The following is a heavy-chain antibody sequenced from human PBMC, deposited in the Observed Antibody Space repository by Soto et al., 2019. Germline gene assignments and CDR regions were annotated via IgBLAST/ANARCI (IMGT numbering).Heavy chain of an antibody. V-gene: IGHV4-30-4*01. CDR2: IYYTGNN. CDR3: AREPKQNYDTSTWNGGFES. CDR1: GDSISSPHYY. J-gene: IGHJ4*02. D-gene: IGHD3-22*01. Sequence: PSETLSLTCTVSGDSISSPHYYWTWVRQPPGKGLEWVGYIYYTGNNFYNPALQSRIAMSVDPSTNQFSLNLASVTAADTAVYYCAREPKQNYDTSTWNGGFESWGPGALVTVSS.